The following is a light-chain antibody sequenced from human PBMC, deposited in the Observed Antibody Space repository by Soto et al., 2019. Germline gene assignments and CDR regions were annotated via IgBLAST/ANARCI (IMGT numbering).Light chain of an antibody. V-gene: IGLV3-21*04. CDR2: YDS. J-gene: IGLJ2*01. CDR3: QVWDTKSDRPV. CDR1: DIGSKS. Sequence: SYELTQPPSMSVAPGKTARITCGGDDIGSKSVHWYQQKPGQAPVLVIFYDSDRPSGIPERFSGSNSGNTATLTISRVEAGDEADYYCQVWDTKSDRPVFGGGTKLTVL.